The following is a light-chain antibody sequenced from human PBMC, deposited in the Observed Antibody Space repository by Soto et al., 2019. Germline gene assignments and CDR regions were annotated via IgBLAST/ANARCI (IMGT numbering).Light chain of an antibody. Sequence: EIVMTQSPATLSVSPGERATLSCRASQSVYNNLAGYPQKPGQTPRLLIYGAATMAATIPARFSGSGSGTEFTLTISSLQSEDFAVYYCQQYTNWPLTFGGGTKVEI. CDR2: GAA. V-gene: IGKV3-15*01. CDR1: QSVYNN. J-gene: IGKJ4*01. CDR3: QQYTNWPLT.